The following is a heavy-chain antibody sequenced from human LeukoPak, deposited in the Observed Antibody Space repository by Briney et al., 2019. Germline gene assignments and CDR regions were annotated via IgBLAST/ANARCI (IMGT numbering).Heavy chain of an antibody. CDR1: GGSISIFY. CDR2: IFHSGHT. D-gene: IGHD3-22*01. V-gene: IGHV4-59*08. Sequence: SETLSLTCTVSGGSISIFYWSWLRQPPGKGLEWIGYIFHSGHTNYNPSLKSRVTISVDTSKNQFSLKLSSVTAADTAVYYCARPYYYDSSGLPAGWFDPWGQGTLVTVSS. J-gene: IGHJ5*02. CDR3: ARPYYYDSSGLPAGWFDP.